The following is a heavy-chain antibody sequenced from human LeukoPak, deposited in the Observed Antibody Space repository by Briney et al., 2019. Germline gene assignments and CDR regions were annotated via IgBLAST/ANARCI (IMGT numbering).Heavy chain of an antibody. CDR1: GGTFISYA. CDR2: IIPIFGTA. V-gene: IGHV1-69*13. Sequence: SVKVSCKAPGGTFISYAISWVRQAPGQGLEWMGGIIPIFGTANYAQKFQGRVTITADESTSTAYMELSSLRSEDTAVYYCARVKPATYYYDSSGYIFDYWGQGTLVTVSS. J-gene: IGHJ4*02. D-gene: IGHD3-22*01. CDR3: ARVKPATYYYDSSGYIFDY.